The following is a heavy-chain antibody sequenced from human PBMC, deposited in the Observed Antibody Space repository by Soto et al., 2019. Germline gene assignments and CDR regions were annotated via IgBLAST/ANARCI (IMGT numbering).Heavy chain of an antibody. V-gene: IGHV1-69*17. D-gene: IGHD6-13*01. Sequence: QVQLVQSGAEVKKPGSSVKVSCKASGGTLNKHAITWVRRAPGQGLEWLGGIIPMFGIPNYPQKFQGRVTITADNSPNTSHMELHSLTSDDRAVYYCPRGGPSGWLKGAYDVWGQGTMVTVAS. CDR3: PRGGPSGWLKGAYDV. J-gene: IGHJ3*01. CDR2: IIPMFGIP. CDR1: GGTLNKHA.